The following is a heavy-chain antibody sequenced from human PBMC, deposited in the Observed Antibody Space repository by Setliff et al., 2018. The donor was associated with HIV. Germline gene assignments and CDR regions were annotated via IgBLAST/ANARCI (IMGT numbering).Heavy chain of an antibody. CDR2: IYYSGGT. J-gene: IGHJ4*02. V-gene: IGHV4-59*01. D-gene: IGHD6-19*01. CDR1: GGSISSYY. Sequence: SETLSLTCNVSGGSISSYYWNWIRQSPGKGLQWIGYIYYSGGTTYNPSLKSRVTISVDTSKNQFSLKLTSVTVADTAVYYCAGYTSGWYAPYWGQGTLVTVSS. CDR3: AGYTSGWYAPY.